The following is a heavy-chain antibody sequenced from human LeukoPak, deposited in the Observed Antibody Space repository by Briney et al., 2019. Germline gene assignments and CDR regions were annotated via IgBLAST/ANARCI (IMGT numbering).Heavy chain of an antibody. Sequence: GGTLRLSCAASGFTFSSYAMSWVRQAPGKGLEWVSAISGSGGSTYYADSVKGRFTISRDNSKNTLYLQMNSLRAEDTAVYYCAKSRWDTAMASLDYWGQGTLVTVSS. J-gene: IGHJ4*02. CDR1: GFTFSSYA. CDR3: AKSRWDTAMASLDY. CDR2: ISGSGGST. D-gene: IGHD5-18*01. V-gene: IGHV3-23*01.